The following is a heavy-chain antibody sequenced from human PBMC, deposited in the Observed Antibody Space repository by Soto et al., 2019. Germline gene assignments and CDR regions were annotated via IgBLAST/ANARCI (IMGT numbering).Heavy chain of an antibody. V-gene: IGHV1-8*01. CDR3: ARTPEGSSWAKRRNWFDP. D-gene: IGHD6-13*01. J-gene: IGHJ5*02. CDR2: MNPNSGNT. Sequence: QVQLVQSGAEVKKPGASVKVSCKASGYTFTSYDINWVRQATGQGLEWMGWMNPNSGNTGYAQKFQGRVTMTRNTSISTAYMELSSLRSEDTAVYYGARTPEGSSWAKRRNWFDPWGQGTLVTVSS. CDR1: GYTFTSYD.